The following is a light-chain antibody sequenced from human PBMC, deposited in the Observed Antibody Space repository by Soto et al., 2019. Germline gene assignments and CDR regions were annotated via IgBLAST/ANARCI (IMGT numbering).Light chain of an antibody. CDR3: HQSYNWPRVN. J-gene: IGKJ5*01. CDR2: DVS. V-gene: IGKV3-11*01. CDR1: QSVSNS. Sequence: THSPSTLSASVLYVVTITFRSSQSVSNSLAWYQQKPGQPPRLLIYDVSNRATGIPARFSGSGSGTDFTLTITSLEPEDFAVYFCHQSYNWPRVNFGQGTRLEIK.